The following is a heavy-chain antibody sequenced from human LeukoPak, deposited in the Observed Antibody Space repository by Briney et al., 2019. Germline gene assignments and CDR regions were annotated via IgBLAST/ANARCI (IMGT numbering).Heavy chain of an antibody. CDR2: IYTGGST. CDR3: ARGGSCGGDCFYFDY. Sequence: SETLSLTCTVSGGSISSYYWSWIRQPAGKGLEWIGRIYTGGSTNYNPSLKSRVTISVDTSKNQFSLKLSSVTAADTAVYYCARGGSCGGDCFYFDYWGQGTLVTVSS. D-gene: IGHD2-21*01. V-gene: IGHV4-4*07. CDR1: GGSISSYY. J-gene: IGHJ4*02.